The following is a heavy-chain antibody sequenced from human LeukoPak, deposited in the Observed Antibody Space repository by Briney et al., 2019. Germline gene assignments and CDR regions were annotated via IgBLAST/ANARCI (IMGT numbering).Heavy chain of an antibody. CDR2: ITGSAGSK. CDR1: GFILRSYA. J-gene: IGHJ4*02. V-gene: IGHV3-23*01. Sequence: GGSLRLSCAASGFILRSYAMSWVRQAPGKGLEWVSAITGSAGSKYYADSVRGRFTISRDNSKNTLYVQMNSLRVEDTAVYYCAKGSIAAHDAKTTLDYWGQGTLVTVSS. CDR3: AKGSIAAHDAKTTLDY. D-gene: IGHD6-13*01.